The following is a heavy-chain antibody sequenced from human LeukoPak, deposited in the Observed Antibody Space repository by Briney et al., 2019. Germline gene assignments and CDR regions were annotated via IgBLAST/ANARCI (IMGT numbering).Heavy chain of an antibody. CDR3: AKGGTTDEDY. CDR2: ISDSAGVT. Sequence: GGSLRLSCAASGFTFSNCAMTWVRQTPGKGLEWVSSISDSAGVTYSADSVKGRFTISRDNSKNTLYLQMNSLRAEDTAVYYCAKGGTTDEDYWGQGALVTVSS. D-gene: IGHD2/OR15-2a*01. CDR1: GFTFSNCA. J-gene: IGHJ4*02. V-gene: IGHV3-23*01.